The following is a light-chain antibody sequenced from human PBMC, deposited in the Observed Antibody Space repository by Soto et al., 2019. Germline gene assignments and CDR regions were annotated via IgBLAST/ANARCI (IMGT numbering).Light chain of an antibody. Sequence: QSVLTQPPSASGFPGQSATISCTGTGSDVGRYNYVSWYQHHPGKAPKLIIYEVNKRPSEVPDRFSGSKSANTASLTVSGLQAEDEADYYCSSFAGSNTFVFGTGTKVTVL. CDR2: EVN. CDR1: GSDVGRYNY. J-gene: IGLJ1*01. V-gene: IGLV2-8*01. CDR3: SSFAGSNTFV.